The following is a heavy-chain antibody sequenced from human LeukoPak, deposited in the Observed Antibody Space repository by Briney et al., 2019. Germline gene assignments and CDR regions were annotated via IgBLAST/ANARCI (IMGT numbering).Heavy chain of an antibody. D-gene: IGHD1-26*01. CDR2: IWYDGSNK. CDR3: ARDTSGSYSAGYHYGPIDY. J-gene: IGHJ4*02. Sequence: GGSLRLSCAASGFTFSSYGMHWVRQAPGKGLEWVAVIWYDGSNKYYADSVKGRFTISRDNSKSTLYLQMNSLRAEDTAVYYCARDTSGSYSAGYHYGPIDYWGQGTLVTVSS. V-gene: IGHV3-33*01. CDR1: GFTFSSYG.